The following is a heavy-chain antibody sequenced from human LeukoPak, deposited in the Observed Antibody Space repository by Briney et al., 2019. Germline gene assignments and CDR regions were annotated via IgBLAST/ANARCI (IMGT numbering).Heavy chain of an antibody. Sequence: SETLSLTCAVYGGSFSGYHWSWIRQPPGKGLEWIGEINHSGSTNYNPSLKSRVTISVDTSKNQFSLKLSSVTAADTAVYYCARGRYSYGPDYWGQGTLVTVSS. D-gene: IGHD5-18*01. CDR2: INHSGST. CDR3: ARGRYSYGPDY. CDR1: GGSFSGYH. V-gene: IGHV4-34*01. J-gene: IGHJ4*02.